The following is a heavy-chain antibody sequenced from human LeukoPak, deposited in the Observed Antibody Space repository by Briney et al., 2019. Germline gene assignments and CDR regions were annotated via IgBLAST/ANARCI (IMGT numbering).Heavy chain of an antibody. CDR2: ISTSSSYI. CDR3: ARDPGDFWP. V-gene: IGHV3-21*01. J-gene: IGHJ4*02. CDR1: GFTFTTFW. D-gene: IGHD3-3*01. Sequence: GGSLRLSCATSGFTFTTFWMHWVRQAPGKGLVWVSSISTSSSYIYYADSVKGRFTISRDNAKNSLYLQMNSLRAEDTAVYYCARDPGDFWPWGQGTLVTVSS.